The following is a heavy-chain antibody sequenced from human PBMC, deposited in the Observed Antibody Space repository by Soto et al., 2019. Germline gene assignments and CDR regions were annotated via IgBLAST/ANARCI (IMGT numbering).Heavy chain of an antibody. CDR3: ARQSYSNYYYGMDV. V-gene: IGHV5-51*01. J-gene: IGHJ6*01. Sequence: GESLKISCKGSGYSFTSYWIGWVRQMPGKGLEWMGIIYPGDSDTRYSPSFQGQVTISADKSISTSYLQWSSLKASDTAMYYCARQSYSNYYYGMDVLGQGTSLAVSS. CDR1: GYSFTSYW. CDR2: IYPGDSDT. D-gene: IGHD4-4*01.